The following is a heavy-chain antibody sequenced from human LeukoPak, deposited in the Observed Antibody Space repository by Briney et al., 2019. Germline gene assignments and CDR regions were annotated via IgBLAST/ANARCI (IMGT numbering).Heavy chain of an antibody. V-gene: IGHV4-28*05. CDR3: ARMGPIVGTEGWYFDL. J-gene: IGHJ2*01. Sequence: SDTLSLTCAVSGYSISSSNWWGWIRQPPGKGLEWIGYIYYSGSIYYNPSLKSRVTMSVDTSKNQFSLKLSSVTAVDTAVYYCARMGPIVGTEGWYFDLWGRGTLVTVSS. CDR1: GYSISSSNW. D-gene: IGHD1-26*01. CDR2: IYYSGSI.